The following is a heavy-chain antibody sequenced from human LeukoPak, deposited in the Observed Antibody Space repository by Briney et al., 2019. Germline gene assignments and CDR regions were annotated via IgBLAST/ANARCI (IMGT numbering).Heavy chain of an antibody. CDR3: ARWPGYAHHYFDY. CDR1: GGSISSGGYY. D-gene: IGHD2-2*01. Sequence: SETLSLTCTVSGGSISSGGYYWSWIRQPPGKGLEWIGYIYHSGGTYYNPSLKSRVTISVDTSKNQFSLKLSSVTAADTAVYYCARWPGYAHHYFDYWGQGTLVTVSS. V-gene: IGHV4-30-2*02. J-gene: IGHJ4*02. CDR2: IYHSGGT.